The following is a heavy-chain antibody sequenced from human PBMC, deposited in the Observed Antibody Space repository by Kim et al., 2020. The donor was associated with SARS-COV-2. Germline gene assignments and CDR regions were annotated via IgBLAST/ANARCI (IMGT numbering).Heavy chain of an antibody. CDR1: GFTFSSYA. J-gene: IGHJ1*01. D-gene: IGHD2-21*02. CDR3: ARTPLVVVTAIQYFQH. CDR2: ISYDGSNK. Sequence: GGSLRLSCAASGFTFSSYAMHWVRQAPGKGLEWVAVISYDGSNKYYADSVKGRFTISRDNSKNTLYLQMNSLRAEDTAVYYCARTPLVVVTAIQYFQHWGQGTLVTVSS. V-gene: IGHV3-30*04.